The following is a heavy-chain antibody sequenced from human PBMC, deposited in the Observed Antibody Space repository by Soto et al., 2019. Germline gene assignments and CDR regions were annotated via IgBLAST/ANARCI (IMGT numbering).Heavy chain of an antibody. Sequence: HPGGSLRLSCAASGFGFGGKTMYWVRQAPGRGLEWVALIAPDGSQIYYADSVKGRFTISRDNSKNTLYLQMDSLRAEDTSLYLCATDIHATWLLNSWGQGTLVTVSS. D-gene: IGHD2-2*02. CDR3: ATDIHATWLLNS. V-gene: IGHV3-30-3*01. CDR2: IAPDGSQI. CDR1: GFGFGGKT. J-gene: IGHJ5*02.